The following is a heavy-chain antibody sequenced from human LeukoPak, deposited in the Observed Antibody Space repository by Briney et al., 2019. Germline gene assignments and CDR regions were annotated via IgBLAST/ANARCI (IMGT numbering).Heavy chain of an antibody. CDR2: INPNSGGT. J-gene: IGHJ3*02. D-gene: IGHD2-2*02. CDR3: ARGPIYCSSTSCYTGSAFDI. V-gene: IGHV1-2*02. Sequence: ASVKVSCKASGYTFTGYYMHWVRQAPGQGLEWMGWINPNSGGTNYAQKFQGRVTMTRDTSISTAYMELSRLRSDDTAVYYCARGPIYCSSTSCYTGSAFDIWGQGTMVTVSS. CDR1: GYTFTGYY.